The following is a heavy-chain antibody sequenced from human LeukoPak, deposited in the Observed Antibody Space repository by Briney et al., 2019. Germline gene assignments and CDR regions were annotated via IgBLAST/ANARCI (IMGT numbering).Heavy chain of an antibody. CDR2: IYYSGST. CDR1: GGSISSSSYC. V-gene: IGHV4-39*01. CDR3: ARFKYYYDSSDAFDI. Sequence: SETLSLTCTVSGGSISSSSYCWGWIRQPPGKGLEWIGSIYYSGSTYYNPSLKSRVTISVDTSKNQFSLKLSSVTAADTAVYYCARFKYYYDSSDAFDIWGQGTMVTVSS. J-gene: IGHJ3*02. D-gene: IGHD3-22*01.